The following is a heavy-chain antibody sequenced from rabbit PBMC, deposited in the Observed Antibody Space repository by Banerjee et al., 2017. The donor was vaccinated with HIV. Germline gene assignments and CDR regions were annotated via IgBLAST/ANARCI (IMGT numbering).Heavy chain of an antibody. CDR1: GFSFSSSYY. Sequence: QSLEESGGDLVKPGASLTLTCTASGFSFSSSYYMCWVRQAPGKGLEWIGCIDLFFGSTYYATWVNGRFTISSHNAQNTLYLQLNSLTAADTATYFCVRDGGSSYHDYFNFWGPGTLVTVS. D-gene: IGHD5-1*01. CDR2: IDLFFGST. V-gene: IGHV1S40*01. J-gene: IGHJ4*01. CDR3: VRDGGSSYHDYFNF.